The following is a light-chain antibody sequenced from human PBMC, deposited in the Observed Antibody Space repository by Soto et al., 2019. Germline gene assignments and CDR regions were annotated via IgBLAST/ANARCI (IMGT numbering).Light chain of an antibody. CDR2: DSD. V-gene: IGLV1-40*01. J-gene: IGLJ1*01. Sequence: QPVLTQPPSVSGAPGQRVTISCTGSSSNIGARYDVHWYQQLPGTAPKLLIYDSDNRPSGVPDRFSGSQSGTSASLAITGLQAGDEADYYCQSFDSSMTAHVFGTGTQLTVL. CDR3: QSFDSSMTAHV. CDR1: SSNIGARYD.